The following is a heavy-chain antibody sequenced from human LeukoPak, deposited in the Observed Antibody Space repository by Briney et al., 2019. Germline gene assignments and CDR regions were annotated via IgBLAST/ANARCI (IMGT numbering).Heavy chain of an antibody. J-gene: IGHJ4*02. Sequence: GGSLRLSCTASGFTFSSQELAWARQAPGKGLEWVSSISAGDTYINYADSVKGRFTISRDDSKNTLYLQMNSLRAEDTAVYYCAKHYVRGLAVANTDYRGQGTLVTVSS. CDR3: AKHYVRGLAVANTDY. V-gene: IGHV3-23*01. CDR1: GFTFSSQE. D-gene: IGHD6-19*01. CDR2: ISAGDTYI.